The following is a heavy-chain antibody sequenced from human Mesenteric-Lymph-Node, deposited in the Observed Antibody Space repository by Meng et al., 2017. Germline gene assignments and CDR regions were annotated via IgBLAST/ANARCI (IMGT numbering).Heavy chain of an antibody. CDR2: FFYSGAT. J-gene: IGHJ4*01. CDR3: ARGPVTTLLVTDYFNY. D-gene: IGHD4-17*01. Sequence: GSLRLSCTVSGGSISSSSHYWGWLRQPPGKGLEWIGSFFYSGATYYNPSLKSRVTISVDPSMNQFSLRLNSVTAADTAVYYCARGPVTTLLVTDYFNYWGHGTLVTVSS. CDR1: GGSISSSSHY. V-gene: IGHV4-39*07.